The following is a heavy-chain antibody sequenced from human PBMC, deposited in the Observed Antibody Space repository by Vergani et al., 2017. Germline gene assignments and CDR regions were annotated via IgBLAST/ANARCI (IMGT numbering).Heavy chain of an antibody. J-gene: IGHJ6*03. Sequence: QVQLQQWGGGLLKPSETLSLTCVVHVGSFTSYHWTWIRQSPGEGLEWVGDIDHTGRPDYNPSLKSRLTMSVDKSRNQFTLTLNSVSATDTAIYFCARVKTETNGHLYYYYYMDVWGQGTAGTVS. CDR3: ARVKTETNGHLYYYYYMDV. CDR1: VGSFTSYH. CDR2: IDHTGRP. D-gene: IGHD2-8*01. V-gene: IGHV4-34*01.